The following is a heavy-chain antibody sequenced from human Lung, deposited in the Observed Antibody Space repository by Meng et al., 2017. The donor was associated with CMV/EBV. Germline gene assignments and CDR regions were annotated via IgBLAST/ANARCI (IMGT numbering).Heavy chain of an antibody. V-gene: IGHV3-11*06. CDR3: ARRLGGYSYGYIFDY. Sequence: QVQLVESGGXLVKPGGXXRLXXXXSGFTFSDYYMSWIRQAPGKGLEWVSYISSSSSYTNYADSVKGRFTISRDNAKNSLYLQMNSLRAEDTAVYCCARRLGGYSYGYIFDYWGQGTLVTVSS. CDR2: ISSSSSYT. J-gene: IGHJ4*02. CDR1: GFTFSDYY. D-gene: IGHD5-18*01.